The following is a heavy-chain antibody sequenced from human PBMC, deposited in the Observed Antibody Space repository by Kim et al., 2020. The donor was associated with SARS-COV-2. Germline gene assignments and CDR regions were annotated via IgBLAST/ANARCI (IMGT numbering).Heavy chain of an antibody. Sequence: GGSLRLSCAASGFTFSSYAMSWVRQAPGKGLEWVSAISGSGGSTYYADSVKGRFTISRDNSKNTLYLQMNSLRAEDTAVYYCAKGGRGVVVPAAIVDNYGMDVWGQGTTVTVSS. CDR3: AKGGRGVVVPAAIVDNYGMDV. CDR2: ISGSGGST. CDR1: GFTFSSYA. D-gene: IGHD2-2*02. V-gene: IGHV3-23*01. J-gene: IGHJ6*02.